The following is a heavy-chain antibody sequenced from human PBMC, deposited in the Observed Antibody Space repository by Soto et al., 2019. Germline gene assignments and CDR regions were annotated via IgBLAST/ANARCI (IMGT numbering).Heavy chain of an antibody. Sequence: QVQLVESGGGVVQPGRSLRLSCAASGFTFGSYAMYWVRQAPGKGLEWVAVISYDGSNKYYADSVKGRFTSSRDNSKNTLYLQMNSLRTEDTAVYYCARPLWRDDYNWGYFDLWGRGTLVTVSS. CDR1: GFTFGSYA. J-gene: IGHJ2*01. D-gene: IGHD4-4*01. CDR2: ISYDGSNK. V-gene: IGHV3-30-3*01. CDR3: ARPLWRDDYNWGYFDL.